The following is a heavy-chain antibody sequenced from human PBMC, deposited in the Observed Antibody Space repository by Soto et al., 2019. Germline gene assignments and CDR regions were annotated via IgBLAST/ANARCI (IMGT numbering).Heavy chain of an antibody. CDR2: IIPIFGTA. J-gene: IGHJ5*02. V-gene: IGHV1-69*06. CDR3: ARAIFGVVPNWFDP. Sequence: APGQGLEWMGRIIPIFGTANYAQKFQGRVTITADKSTSTAYMELSSLRSEDTAVYYCARAIFGVVPNWFDPWGQGTLVTVSS. D-gene: IGHD3-3*01.